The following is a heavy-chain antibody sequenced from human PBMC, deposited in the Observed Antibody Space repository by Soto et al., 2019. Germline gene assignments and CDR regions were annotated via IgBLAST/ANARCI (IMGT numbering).Heavy chain of an antibody. CDR2: IYYSGST. Sequence: SETLSLTCTVSGGSISSGGYYWSWIRQHPGKGLEWIGYIYYSGSTNYNPSLKSRVTISVDTSKNQFSLKLSSVTAADTAVYYCASRPLRFLEWTLDYWGQGTLVTVSS. CDR3: ASRPLRFLEWTLDY. CDR1: GGSISSGGYY. J-gene: IGHJ4*02. V-gene: IGHV4-31*03. D-gene: IGHD3-3*01.